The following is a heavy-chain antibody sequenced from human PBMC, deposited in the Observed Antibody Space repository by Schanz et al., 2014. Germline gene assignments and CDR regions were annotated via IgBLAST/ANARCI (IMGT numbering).Heavy chain of an antibody. Sequence: QVQLEESGAGLVKPSGTLSLTCAVSGASVSSDNWWNWVRQPPGKGLEGIGEIYDSGNTNYNPSLKSRVPRSVDDSKTQFSLKLPSVTAADTAVYYCARGGQGFGEPHQRLFEYWGPGTLVTVSS. D-gene: IGHD3-10*01. CDR2: IYDSGNT. CDR3: ARGGQGFGEPHQRLFEY. J-gene: IGHJ4*02. V-gene: IGHV4-4*02. CDR1: GASVSSDNW.